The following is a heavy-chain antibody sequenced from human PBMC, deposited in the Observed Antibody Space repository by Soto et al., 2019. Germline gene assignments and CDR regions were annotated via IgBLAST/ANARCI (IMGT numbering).Heavy chain of an antibody. V-gene: IGHV4-59*11. CDR2: IYYRGTT. Sequence: QVQLQESGPGLVKPSETLSLTCSVSGVSTSNHYWTWIRKPPGQGPEWIGCIYYRGTTNYNASFNSRVTIPVDTSKNQFSLKLTSVTTADTAVYYCARGGGSPYHDHEFDYWGQGILVTVSS. CDR1: GVSTSNHY. D-gene: IGHD2-2*01. CDR3: ARGGGSPYHDHEFDY. J-gene: IGHJ4*02.